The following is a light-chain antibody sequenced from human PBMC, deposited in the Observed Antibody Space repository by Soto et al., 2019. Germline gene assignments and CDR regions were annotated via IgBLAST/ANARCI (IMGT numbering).Light chain of an antibody. Sequence: QMTQSPSSLSASIGDIITITCRASQSISTYLNWYQQKPGKAPKLLIYGASTLQNGVPSRFSGSGSATDYTLTISGLQPEDFATYYCQQSFITPPLTFGGGTKVEMK. V-gene: IGKV1-39*01. J-gene: IGKJ4*01. CDR3: QQSFITPPLT. CDR2: GAS. CDR1: QSISTY.